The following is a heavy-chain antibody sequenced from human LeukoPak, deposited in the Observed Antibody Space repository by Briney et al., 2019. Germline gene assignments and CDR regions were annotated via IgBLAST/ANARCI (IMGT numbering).Heavy chain of an antibody. J-gene: IGHJ6*03. Sequence: ASVKVSCKASGYTFTSYAMNWVRQAPGQGLEWMGIINPSGGSTSYAQKFQGRVTMTRDMSTSTVYMELSSLRSEDTAVYYCARGLSGTDYMDVWGKGTTVTVSS. CDR2: INPSGGST. D-gene: IGHD3-10*01. CDR3: ARGLSGTDYMDV. V-gene: IGHV1-46*01. CDR1: GYTFTSYA.